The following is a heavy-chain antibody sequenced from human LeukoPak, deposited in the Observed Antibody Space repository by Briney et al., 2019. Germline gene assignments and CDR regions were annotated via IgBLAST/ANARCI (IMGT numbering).Heavy chain of an antibody. CDR2: IYYSGTT. J-gene: IGHJ6*02. D-gene: IGHD6-13*01. CDR1: GGSISSGGYY. CDR3: ARDPRSAAGTSQMRWDV. Sequence: SETLSLTCTVSGGSISSGGYYWSWIRQHPGKGLEWFGCIYYSGTTYYNPSLKSRVTISVDTSKNQFSLRLSSVTAADTAVYYCARDPRSAAGTSQMRWDVWGQGTTVIVSS. V-gene: IGHV4-31*03.